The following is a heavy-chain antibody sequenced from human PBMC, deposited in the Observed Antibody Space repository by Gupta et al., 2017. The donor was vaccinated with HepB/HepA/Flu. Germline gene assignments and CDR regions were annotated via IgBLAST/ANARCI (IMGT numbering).Heavy chain of an antibody. CDR1: RFTFSSSA. V-gene: IGHV3-23*01. Sequence: EVQLLESGGGLVQPGGSLRLSCAASRFTFSSSALSWVRQAPGKGLEWVSSIGGSGGGTYYADSVKGRFTISRDNSKNTLYLQMNSLRAEDTAVYYCANRGRYYFDYWGQGALVTVSS. CDR3: ANRGRYYFDY. CDR2: IGGSGGGT. J-gene: IGHJ4*02. D-gene: IGHD3-10*01.